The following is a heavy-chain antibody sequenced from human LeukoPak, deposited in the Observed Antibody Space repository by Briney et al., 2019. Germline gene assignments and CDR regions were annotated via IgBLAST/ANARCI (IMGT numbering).Heavy chain of an antibody. CDR2: IIPIFGTA. CDR3: ATSPEADPYCSSTSCYGSYYYYGMDV. J-gene: IGHJ6*02. CDR1: GGTFSSYA. D-gene: IGHD2-2*01. Sequence: SVKVSCKASGGTFSSYAISWVRQAPGQGLEWMGGIIPIFGTANYAQKFQGRVTITADESTSTAYMELSSLRSEDTAVYCCATSPEADPYCSSTSCYGSYYYYGMDVWGQGTTVTVSS. V-gene: IGHV1-69*01.